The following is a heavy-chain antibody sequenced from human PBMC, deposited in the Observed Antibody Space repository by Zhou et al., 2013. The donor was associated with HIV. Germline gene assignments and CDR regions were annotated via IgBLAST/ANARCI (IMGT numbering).Heavy chain of an antibody. CDR3: ARDFWSGFAGPLDN. CDR2: IIPGFGTT. Sequence: QVQLVQSGAEVKNPGSSVRVSCKASEDTFSRYAISWVRQAPGQGLEWMGGIIPGFGTTHYAQKFQGRVTITTDESTSTVSMEVSSLRSDDTALYFCARDFWSGFAGPLDNWGQGTLVTVSS. D-gene: IGHD3-3*01. CDR1: EDTFSRYA. V-gene: IGHV1-69*05. J-gene: IGHJ4*02.